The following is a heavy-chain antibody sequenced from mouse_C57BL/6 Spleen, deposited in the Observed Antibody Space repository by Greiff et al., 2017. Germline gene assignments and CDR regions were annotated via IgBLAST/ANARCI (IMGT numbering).Heavy chain of an antibody. J-gene: IGHJ4*01. D-gene: IGHD2-1*01. CDR1: GYSITSGYY. Sequence: DVHLVESGPGLVKPSQSLSLTCSVTGYSITSGYYWNWIRQFPGNKLEWMGYISYDGSNNYNPSLKNRISITRDTSKNQFFLKLNSVTTEDTATYYCARAYYGNRDYWGQGTSVTVSS. CDR3: ARAYYGNRDY. CDR2: ISYDGSN. V-gene: IGHV3-6*01.